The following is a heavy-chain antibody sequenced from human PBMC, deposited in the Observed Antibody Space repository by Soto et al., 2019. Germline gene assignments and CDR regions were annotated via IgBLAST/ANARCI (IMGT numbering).Heavy chain of an antibody. V-gene: IGHV3-7*01. Sequence: EVQLVESGGGLVQPGGSLRLSCAASGFTFSSYWMSWVGQAPGKGLEWVANIKQDGSEKYYVDSVKGRFTISRDNAKNSLYLQMNSLRAEDTALYYCASVPSYYYDSSGYYWVFGAFDIWCQGTMVTVSS. CDR2: IKQDGSEK. J-gene: IGHJ3*02. D-gene: IGHD3-22*01. CDR3: ASVPSYYYDSSGYYWVFGAFDI. CDR1: GFTFSSYW.